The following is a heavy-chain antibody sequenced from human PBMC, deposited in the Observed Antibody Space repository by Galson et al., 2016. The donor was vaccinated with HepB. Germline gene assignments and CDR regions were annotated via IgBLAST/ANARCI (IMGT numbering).Heavy chain of an antibody. CDR1: GFTFSPYA. CDR2: ISGRDSGT. Sequence: SLRLSCAASGFTFSPYAMSWVRQAPGKRLEWVSAISGRDSGTYHADSVKGRFTISRDNSKNTLYLQVNSLRVEDTAIYYCAKAPSPSCIGALCYELDSWGQGTLVTVSS. D-gene: IGHD2-8*02. V-gene: IGHV3-23*01. J-gene: IGHJ4*02. CDR3: AKAPSPSCIGALCYELDS.